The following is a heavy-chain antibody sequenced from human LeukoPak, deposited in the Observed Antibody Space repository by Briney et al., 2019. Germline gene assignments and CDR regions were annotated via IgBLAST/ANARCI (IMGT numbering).Heavy chain of an antibody. D-gene: IGHD3-22*01. Sequence: ASVKVSCKASGYTFTGYYLHWVRQAPGQGLEWMGWINPKSGGTNYAQKFQGRVTMTRDTSISTAYMELTRLRSHDTAVYFCARGGDFHDSSGYYDDAFDIWGRGTMVTVSS. CDR3: ARGGDFHDSSGYYDDAFDI. V-gene: IGHV1-2*02. CDR2: INPKSGGT. CDR1: GYTFTGYY. J-gene: IGHJ3*02.